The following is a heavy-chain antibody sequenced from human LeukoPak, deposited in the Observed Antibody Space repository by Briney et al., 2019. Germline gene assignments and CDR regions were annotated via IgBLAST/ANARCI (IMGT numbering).Heavy chain of an antibody. J-gene: IGHJ4*02. D-gene: IGHD3-3*01. CDR1: GYSFTNYW. V-gene: IGHV5-51*01. CDR3: ARCPGGFWSGYFDAFDY. Sequence: GESLKISCKGSGYSFTNYWIGWVRQLPGKGLEWMGIIYPGDSDIRYSPSFQGQVTISADKSISTAYLQWSSLKASDTAMYYCARCPGGFWSGYFDAFDYWGQGTLVTVSS. CDR2: IYPGDSDI.